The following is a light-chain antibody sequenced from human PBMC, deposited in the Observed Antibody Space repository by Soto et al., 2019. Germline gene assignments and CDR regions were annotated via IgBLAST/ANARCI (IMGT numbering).Light chain of an antibody. Sequence: EICFTKSPAPLSLSPGERATPPRRASQSVSSYLAWYQQKPGQAPRLLIYGASNRVTGIPARFSGSGSGTDFTLTISSLEPEDFAVYYCQQYGSSGTFGQGTKVDVK. J-gene: IGKJ1*01. CDR1: QSVSSY. CDR3: QQYGSSGT. CDR2: GAS. V-gene: IGKV3-20*01.